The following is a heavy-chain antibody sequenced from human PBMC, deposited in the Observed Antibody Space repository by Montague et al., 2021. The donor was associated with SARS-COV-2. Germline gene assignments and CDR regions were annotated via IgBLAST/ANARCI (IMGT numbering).Heavy chain of an antibody. CDR3: ARRGSSVWGVTVSVELDY. J-gene: IGHJ4*02. Sequence: SETLSLTCTVSGGSISNYYWSWIRQPPGKGLEWIGYIYYSGSTNYNPSLKSRVIISVDTSKNQFSLKLSSVTAADTAVYYCARRGSSVWGVTVSVELDYWGQGILVIVSS. CDR2: IYYSGST. V-gene: IGHV4-59*12. D-gene: IGHD3-10*01. CDR1: GGSISNYY.